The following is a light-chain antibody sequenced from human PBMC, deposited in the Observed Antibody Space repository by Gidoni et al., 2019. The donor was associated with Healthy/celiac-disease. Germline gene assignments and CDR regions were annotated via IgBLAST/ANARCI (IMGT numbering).Light chain of an antibody. CDR1: QSVNSY. Sequence: EIVLTPSPATLSLSPGERATLSCRASQSVNSYLVWYQQKPGQAPRLLISDASNRATGIPARFSGSGSGTDFTLTIRSLEPEDFAVYYCQQRSNWPLTFGGGTKVEIK. CDR3: QQRSNWPLT. V-gene: IGKV3-11*01. CDR2: DAS. J-gene: IGKJ4*01.